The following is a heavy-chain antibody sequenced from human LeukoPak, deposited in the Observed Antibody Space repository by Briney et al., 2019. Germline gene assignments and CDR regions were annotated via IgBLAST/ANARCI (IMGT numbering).Heavy chain of an antibody. V-gene: IGHV4-59*08. Sequence: PSETLSLTCTVSGGSISSYYWSWIRQPPGKGLEWIGYIYYSGSTNYNPSLKSRVTISVDTSKNQFSLKLSSVTAADTAVYYCARGPPPGRYFDWSGFDPWGQGTLVTVSS. CDR3: ARGPPPGRYFDWSGFDP. CDR2: IYYSGST. CDR1: GGSISSYY. D-gene: IGHD3-9*01. J-gene: IGHJ5*02.